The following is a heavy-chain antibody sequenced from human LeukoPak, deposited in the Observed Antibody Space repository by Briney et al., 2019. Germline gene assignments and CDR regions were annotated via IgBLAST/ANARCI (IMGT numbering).Heavy chain of an antibody. CDR2: IAYDGSNE. D-gene: IGHD3-3*01. Sequence: PGGSLRLSCVVSGFTVTNYGMDWVRQAPGKGLDWVASIAYDGSNENYAESVKGRFTISRDNSKNTLYLQLNSLRAEATAVYSCARSSGSVTIVGVVDYFDYWGQGSLVTVSS. CDR1: GFTVTNYG. CDR3: ARSSGSVTIVGVVDYFDY. V-gene: IGHV3-30*04. J-gene: IGHJ4*02.